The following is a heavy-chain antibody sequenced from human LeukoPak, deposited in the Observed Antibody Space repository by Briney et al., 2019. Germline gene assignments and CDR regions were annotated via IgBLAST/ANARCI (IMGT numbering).Heavy chain of an antibody. D-gene: IGHD2-15*01. CDR1: GYTFTSYG. V-gene: IGHV1-18*01. CDR3: ARDVKGYCSGGSCYSHVDY. J-gene: IGHJ4*02. CDR2: ISAYNGNT. Sequence: GASVKVSCKASGYTFTSYGISWVRQAPGQGLEWMGWISAYNGNTNYAQKLQGRVTMTTDTSTSTAYMELRSLRSDDTAVYYCARDVKGYCSGGSCYSHVDYWGQGTLVTVSS.